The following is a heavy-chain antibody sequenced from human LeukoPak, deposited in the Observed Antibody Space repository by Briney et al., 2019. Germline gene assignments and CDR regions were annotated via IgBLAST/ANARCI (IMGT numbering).Heavy chain of an antibody. V-gene: IGHV4-59*01. J-gene: IGHJ5*02. Sequence: PSETLSLTCTVSGGSISSYYWSWIRQPPGKGLEWIGYIYYSGSTNYNPSLKSRVTISVDTSKNQFSLKLSSVTAADTAVYYCARGPPGGQFDPWGQGTLVTVSS. D-gene: IGHD3-10*01. CDR3: ARGPPGGQFDP. CDR2: IYYSGST. CDR1: GGSISSYY.